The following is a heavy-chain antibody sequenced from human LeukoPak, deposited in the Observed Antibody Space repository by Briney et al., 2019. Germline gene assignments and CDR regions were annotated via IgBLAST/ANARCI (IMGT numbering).Heavy chain of an antibody. CDR2: IYSGGKT. D-gene: IGHD2-15*01. J-gene: IGHJ4*02. CDR3: ARGHCSGASCYSRNFDY. CDR1: GFTVSSNY. V-gene: IGHV3-53*01. Sequence: GGSLRLSCVASGFTVSSNYMNWVRQAPGKGLEWVSVIYSGGKTYYADSVKGRFTISRDNAKNSLYLEMNSLRDEDTAVYYCARGHCSGASCYSRNFDYWGQGTLVTVSS.